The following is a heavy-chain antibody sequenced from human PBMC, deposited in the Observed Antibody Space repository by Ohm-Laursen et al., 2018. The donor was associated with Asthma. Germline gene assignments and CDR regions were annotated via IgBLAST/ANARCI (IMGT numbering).Heavy chain of an antibody. CDR1: GFTFDDYA. V-gene: IGHV3-9*01. Sequence: SLRLSCTASGFTFDDYAMHWVRQAPGKGLEWVSGISWNSGSIGYADSVKGRFTISRDNAKNSLYLQMNSLRAEDTALYYCAKDILHVRYWYFDLWGRGTLVTVSS. CDR3: AKDILHVRYWYFDL. J-gene: IGHJ2*01. CDR2: ISWNSGSI. D-gene: IGHD3-9*01.